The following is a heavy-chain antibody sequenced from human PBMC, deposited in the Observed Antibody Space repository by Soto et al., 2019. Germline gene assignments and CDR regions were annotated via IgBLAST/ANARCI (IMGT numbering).Heavy chain of an antibody. V-gene: IGHV4-59*01. CDR1: GGSISSYY. CDR2: IYNTGST. Sequence: SETLSLTCTVSGGSISSYYWSWIRQPPGKGLEWIGYIYNTGSTVYNPSFKSRVTISVDTSKNQFSLKLNSVTAADTAVYYCARDLWGYCGTDCYPLDVWGQGTTVTVSS. CDR3: ARDLWGYCGTDCYPLDV. J-gene: IGHJ6*02. D-gene: IGHD2-21*02.